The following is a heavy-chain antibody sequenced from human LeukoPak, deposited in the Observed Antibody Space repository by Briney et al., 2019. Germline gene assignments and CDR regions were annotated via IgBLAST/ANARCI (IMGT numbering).Heavy chain of an antibody. Sequence: GSLRLSCAASGFPFSSYSINWVRRAPGKGLEWVSYINADSSTIQYADSVRGRFTTSRDNAKNSLYLQMNSLRAEDTAVYYCVRDNSRGQSLGVIYWGQGSLVTVSS. CDR2: INADSSTI. V-gene: IGHV3-48*01. J-gene: IGHJ4*02. CDR3: VRDNSRGQSLGVIY. D-gene: IGHD3-22*01. CDR1: GFPFSSYS.